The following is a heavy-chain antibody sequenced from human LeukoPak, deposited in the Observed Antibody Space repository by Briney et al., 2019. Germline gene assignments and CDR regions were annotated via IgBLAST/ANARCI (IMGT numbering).Heavy chain of an antibody. D-gene: IGHD2-2*01. CDR3: ARANFLYCSSSTCLFDY. CDR1: GYTLTDYY. Sequence: ASVKVSCKASGYTLTDYYMHWVRQAPGHGFEWMGWINPNDGDTNYAQKFQGRVTMTRDTSISTAHMEVSRLRSDDTAVYYCARANFLYCSSSTCLFDYWGQGTLVTVSS. J-gene: IGHJ4*02. V-gene: IGHV1-2*02. CDR2: INPNDGDT.